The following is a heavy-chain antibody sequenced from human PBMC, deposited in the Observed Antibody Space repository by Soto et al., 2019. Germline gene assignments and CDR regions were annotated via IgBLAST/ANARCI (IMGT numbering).Heavy chain of an antibody. CDR1: GGSISSSSYY. D-gene: IGHD3-22*01. Sequence: SETLSLTCTVSGGSISSSSYYWGWIRQPPGKGLEWIGSIYYSGSTYYNPSLKSRVTISVDTSKNQFSLKLSSVTAADTAVYYCARIGRSEYYYDSSGYYLIDYWGQGTLVTVSS. V-gene: IGHV4-39*01. J-gene: IGHJ4*02. CDR2: IYYSGST. CDR3: ARIGRSEYYYDSSGYYLIDY.